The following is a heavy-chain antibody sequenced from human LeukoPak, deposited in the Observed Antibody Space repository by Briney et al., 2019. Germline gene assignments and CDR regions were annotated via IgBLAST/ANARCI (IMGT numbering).Heavy chain of an antibody. Sequence: GGSLRLSCADPGFTFSSYWMHWVRQAPGKGLVWVSRINSDGSSTSYADSVRGRFTISRDNAKSTLYLQMNSLRAEDTAVYYCARSNHCSGGSCYSAWFDPWGQGTLVTVSS. CDR2: INSDGSST. CDR1: GFTFSSYW. CDR3: ARSNHCSGGSCYSAWFDP. V-gene: IGHV3-74*01. D-gene: IGHD2-15*01. J-gene: IGHJ5*02.